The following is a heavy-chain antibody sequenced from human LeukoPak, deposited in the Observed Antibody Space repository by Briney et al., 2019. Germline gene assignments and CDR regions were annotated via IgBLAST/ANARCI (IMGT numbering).Heavy chain of an antibody. V-gene: IGHV4-59*01. CDR2: ILYSGTTI. Sequence: ASETLSLTCTVSGGSISTYYWSWIRQTPGKGLEWIGYILYSGTTINYNPSLKSRVTISVDTSKNQFSLKLSSVTAADTAVYYCARVGDWNDLVYWGQGTLVTVSS. CDR1: GGSISTYY. D-gene: IGHD1-1*01. CDR3: ARVGDWNDLVY. J-gene: IGHJ4*02.